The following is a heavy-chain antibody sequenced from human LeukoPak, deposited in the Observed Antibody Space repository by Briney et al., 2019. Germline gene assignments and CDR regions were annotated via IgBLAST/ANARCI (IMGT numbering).Heavy chain of an antibody. CDR3: ARPAPAAGLDY. CDR2: IYYSGST. J-gene: IGHJ4*02. V-gene: IGHV4-39*01. CDR1: GGSISSSSYY. D-gene: IGHD6-13*01. Sequence: SETLSLTCTVSGGSISSSSYYWGWIRQPPGKGLEWIGSIYYSGSTYYNPSLKSRVTISVDTSKNQFSLKLSSVTAADTAEYYCARPAPAAGLDYWGQGTLVTVSS.